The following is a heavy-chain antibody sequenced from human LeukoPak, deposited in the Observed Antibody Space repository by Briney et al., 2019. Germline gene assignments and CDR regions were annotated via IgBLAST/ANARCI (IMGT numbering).Heavy chain of an antibody. Sequence: GGSLRLSCAASGFTFSSYAMHWVRQAPGKGLEYVSAISSNGGSTYYANSVKGRFTISRDNSKNTLYLQMGSLRAEDMAVYYCARDRPDYLFDYWGQGTLVTVSS. V-gene: IGHV3-64*01. J-gene: IGHJ4*02. CDR2: ISSNGGST. D-gene: IGHD5-12*01. CDR1: GFTFSSYA. CDR3: ARDRPDYLFDY.